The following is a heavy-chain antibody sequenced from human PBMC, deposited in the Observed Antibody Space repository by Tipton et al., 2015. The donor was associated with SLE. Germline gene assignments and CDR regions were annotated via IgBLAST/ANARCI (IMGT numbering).Heavy chain of an antibody. J-gene: IGHJ4*02. D-gene: IGHD4-23*01. Sequence: SLRLSCAASGFTFSNAWMSWVRQAPGKGLEWVGRIKSKTDGGTTDYAAPVKGRFTISRDDSKNTLYLQMNSLKTEDTAVYYCTTDYGGNSGFFDYWGQGTLVTVSS. CDR2: IKSKTDGGTT. V-gene: IGHV3-15*01. CDR3: TTDYGGNSGFFDY. CDR1: GFTFSNAW.